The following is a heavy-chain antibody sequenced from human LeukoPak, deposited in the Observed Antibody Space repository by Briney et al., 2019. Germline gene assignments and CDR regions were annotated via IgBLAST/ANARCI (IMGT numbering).Heavy chain of an antibody. CDR2: ISTSSSTI. CDR1: GFTFSTCS. D-gene: IGHD2-2*01. CDR3: ATVFSSSNEFFDY. J-gene: IGHJ4*02. V-gene: IGHV3-48*01. Sequence: PGGSLRLSCAASGFTFSTCSMKWVRQAPGKGLEWVSYISTSSSTISYVDSVKGRLTISRDNAKNSVYLQLNSLRAEDTAVYYCATVFSSSNEFFDYWGQGALVTVSS.